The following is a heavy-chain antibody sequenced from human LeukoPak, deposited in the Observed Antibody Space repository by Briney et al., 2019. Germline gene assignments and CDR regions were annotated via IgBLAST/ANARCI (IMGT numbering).Heavy chain of an antibody. J-gene: IGHJ4*02. D-gene: IGHD4-11*01. CDR3: TVGPHHYFDS. V-gene: IGHV4-31*03. CDR2: IPYSGST. CDR1: GGSINSGGYY. Sequence: SQTLSLTCTVSGGSINSGGYYWSWIRQHPGKGLEWTGYIPYSGSTYYNPSLKSRLTISLDTSKNQFSLRLSSVSAADTAVYFCTVGPHHYFDSWGQGTLVTVSS.